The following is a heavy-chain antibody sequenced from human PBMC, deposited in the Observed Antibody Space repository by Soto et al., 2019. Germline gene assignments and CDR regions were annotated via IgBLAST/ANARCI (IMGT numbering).Heavy chain of an antibody. Sequence: PGGSLRLSCTASGYPFSAFPLNWVRQAPGKGLEWLSYISPGSSTIYYADSVKGRFTISRDNAKNSLYLQMNNLSDEDTGVYYCARDKTVMVFDQWGQGTLVTVSS. CDR1: GYPFSAFP. CDR2: ISPGSSTI. V-gene: IGHV3-48*02. CDR3: ARDKTVMVFDQ. D-gene: IGHD2-15*01. J-gene: IGHJ4*02.